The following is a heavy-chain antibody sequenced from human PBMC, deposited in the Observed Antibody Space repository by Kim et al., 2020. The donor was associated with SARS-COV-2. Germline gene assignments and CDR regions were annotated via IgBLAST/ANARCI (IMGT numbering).Heavy chain of an antibody. D-gene: IGHD3-16*01. CDR2: A. Sequence: ANYAQKLQRRVTITADKSTSTAYMELSSLRSEDTAVYYCARGGSGSGMDVWGQGTTVTVSS. J-gene: IGHJ6*02. CDR3: ARGGSGSGMDV. V-gene: IGHV1-69*04.